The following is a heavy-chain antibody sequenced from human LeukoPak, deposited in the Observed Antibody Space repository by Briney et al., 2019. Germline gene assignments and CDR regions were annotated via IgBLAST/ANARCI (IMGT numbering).Heavy chain of an antibody. CDR2: INQDGREK. J-gene: IGHJ4*02. V-gene: IGHV3-7*04. CDR1: GFTFSNYW. CDR3: ARAYYYDSRNYYNPTSSFDY. Sequence: PGGSLRLSCEASGFTFSNYWMSWVRHAPGKGLEWVAHINQDGREKYLVHSVKGRFTISRDNAKNSLYLQMNSLRAEDTAVYYCARAYYYDSRNYYNPTSSFDYWGQGTLVTVAS. D-gene: IGHD3-10*01.